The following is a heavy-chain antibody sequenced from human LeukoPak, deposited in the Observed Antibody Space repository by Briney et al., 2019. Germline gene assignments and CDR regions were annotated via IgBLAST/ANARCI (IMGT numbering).Heavy chain of an antibody. J-gene: IGHJ4*02. V-gene: IGHV3-30-3*01. D-gene: IGHD6-19*01. CDR2: ISYDGSNK. CDR1: GFTFSSYA. CDR3: ARVPPWQWLGGFDY. Sequence: GGSLRLSCAASGFTFSSYAMRWVRQAPGKGLEWVAVISYDGSNKYYADSVKGRFTISRDNSKNTLYLQMNSLRAEDTAVYYCARVPPWQWLGGFDYWGQGTLVTVSS.